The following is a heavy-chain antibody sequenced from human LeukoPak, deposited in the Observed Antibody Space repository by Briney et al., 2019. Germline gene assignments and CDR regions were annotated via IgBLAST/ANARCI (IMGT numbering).Heavy chain of an antibody. CDR2: IKGDGSST. V-gene: IGHV3-43*02. CDR1: GFTFDDYA. D-gene: IGHD5-18*01. Sequence: GGSLRLSRAASGFTFDDYAMHWVRQAPGKGLEWASLIKGDGSSTYYADSVKGRFTISRDNSKNSLYLQMNSLRTEDTALYYCAKARPGDSYGLDYWGQGTLVTVSS. J-gene: IGHJ4*02. CDR3: AKARPGDSYGLDY.